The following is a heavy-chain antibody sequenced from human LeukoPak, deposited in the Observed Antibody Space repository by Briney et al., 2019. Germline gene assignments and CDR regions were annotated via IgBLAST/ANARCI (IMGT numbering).Heavy chain of an antibody. CDR2: SYHSGSS. Sequence: SETLSLTCTVSGGSVSSGTYYWSWIRQAPGKGLEWIGYSYHSGSSKYNLSLKSRVTISLDTSENRFSLRLSSVTAADTAVYYCARARGYTFGNWFDPWGQGTLVIVSS. V-gene: IGHV4-61*01. CDR3: ARARGYTFGNWFDP. CDR1: GGSVSSGTYY. D-gene: IGHD5-12*01. J-gene: IGHJ5*02.